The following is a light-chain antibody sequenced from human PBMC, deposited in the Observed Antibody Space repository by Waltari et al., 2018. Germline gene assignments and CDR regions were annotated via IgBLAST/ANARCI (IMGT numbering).Light chain of an antibody. V-gene: IGKV4-1*01. Sequence: DIVMTQSPDSLAVSLGARATINCQSSPSVLYSPNNKNYLAWYQQKPGQPPKLLIYWASTRESGVPDRFSGSGSGTDFTLTISSLQAEDVAVYYCQQYYSTPPTFGQGTKLEIK. CDR2: WAS. CDR1: PSVLYSPNNKNY. CDR3: QQYYSTPPT. J-gene: IGKJ2*01.